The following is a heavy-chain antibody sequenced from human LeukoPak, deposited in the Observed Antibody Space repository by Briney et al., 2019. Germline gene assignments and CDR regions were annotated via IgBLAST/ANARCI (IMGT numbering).Heavy chain of an antibody. J-gene: IGHJ5*02. V-gene: IGHV1-18*04. CDR3: ARPIYGSGSFGWFDP. D-gene: IGHD3-10*01. CDR1: GYTFTSYG. Sequence: ASVKDSSKASGYTFTSYGISWVRQAPGQGLEWMGWISAYNGNTNYAQKLQGRVTITTDTSTSTAYMELRSLRSDDTAVYYCARPIYGSGSFGWFDPWGQGTLVTVSS. CDR2: ISAYNGNT.